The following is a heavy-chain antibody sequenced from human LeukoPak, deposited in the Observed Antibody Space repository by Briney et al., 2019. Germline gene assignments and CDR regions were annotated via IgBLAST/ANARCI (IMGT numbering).Heavy chain of an antibody. J-gene: IGHJ4*02. V-gene: IGHV1-24*01. Sequence: GASVKVSCKVSGYTLTELSMHWVRQAPGKGLEWMGGFDPEDGETIYAQKFQGRVTMTEDTSTDTAYMELSSLRSEDTAVYYCATALLFGSSSSSGYFDYWGQGTLVTVSS. CDR3: ATALLFGSSSSSGYFDY. D-gene: IGHD6-6*01. CDR1: GYTLTELS. CDR2: FDPEDGET.